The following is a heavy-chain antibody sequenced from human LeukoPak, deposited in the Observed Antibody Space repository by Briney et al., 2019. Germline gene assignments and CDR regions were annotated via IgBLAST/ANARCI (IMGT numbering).Heavy chain of an antibody. J-gene: IGHJ6*03. CDR1: GGSINSYY. V-gene: IGHV4-59*08. Sequence: SETLSLTCTVSGGSINSYYWSWLPQPPGKGLEGIGYIYYSGSTNYNPSLESRVHISLDTPKKQFSLTLSSVTAADTAGYYCARQMDTAMVTGHYYYYMDVWGKGTTVTVSS. CDR2: IYYSGST. D-gene: IGHD5-18*01. CDR3: ARQMDTAMVTGHYYYYMDV.